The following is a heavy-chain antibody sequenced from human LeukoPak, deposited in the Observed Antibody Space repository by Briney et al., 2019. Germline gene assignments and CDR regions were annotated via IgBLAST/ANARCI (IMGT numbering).Heavy chain of an antibody. D-gene: IGHD1-7*01. CDR2: IYYSGST. V-gene: IGHV4-61*01. J-gene: IGHJ6*02. CDR1: GNSVSTGTYY. CDR3: ARDNWNYGSSMDV. Sequence: SETLSLTCTVSGNSVSTGTYYWGWIRQPPGKGLEWIGYIYYSGSTNYNPSLKSRVTISVDTSKNQFSLKLSSVTAADTAVYHCARDNWNYGSSMDVWGQGTTVTVSS.